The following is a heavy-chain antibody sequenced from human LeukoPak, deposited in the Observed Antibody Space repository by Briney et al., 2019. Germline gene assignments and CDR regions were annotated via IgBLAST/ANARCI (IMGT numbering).Heavy chain of an antibody. V-gene: IGHV3-21*01. CDR1: GFTFNSYT. CDR2: ITSSISYI. CDR3: ARVNEAVAGTDC. J-gene: IGHJ4*02. Sequence: GGSLRLSCAASGFTFNSYTMNWVRQAPGKGLEWVSSITSSISYIHYASSVKGRFTISRDNAKNSLSLQMNSLRAEDTAVYYCARVNEAVAGTDCWGQGTLVTVSS. D-gene: IGHD6-19*01.